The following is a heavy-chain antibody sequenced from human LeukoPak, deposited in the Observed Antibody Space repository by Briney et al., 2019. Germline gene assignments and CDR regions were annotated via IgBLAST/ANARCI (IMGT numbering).Heavy chain of an antibody. D-gene: IGHD5-24*01. V-gene: IGHV3-21*01. CDR1: GFTFSSYS. Sequence: PGGSLRLSCAASGFTFSSYSMNWVRQAPGKGLEWVSSISSSSSYIYYADSVKGRFTISRDNAKNSLYLQMNSLRAEDTAVYYCAGQLHIPGLGAYYGMDVWGQGTTVTVSS. J-gene: IGHJ6*02. CDR3: AGQLHIPGLGAYYGMDV. CDR2: ISSSSSYI.